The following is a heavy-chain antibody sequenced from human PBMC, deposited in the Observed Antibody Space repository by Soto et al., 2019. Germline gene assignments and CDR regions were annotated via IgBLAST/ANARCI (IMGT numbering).Heavy chain of an antibody. CDR3: ARGDSTTHGDSFDI. CDR2: INHSGST. D-gene: IGHD6-13*01. V-gene: IGHV4-34*01. CDR1: GGSFSGYY. Sequence: SETLSLTCAVYGGSFSGYYWSWIRQPPGKGLEWIGEINHSGSTNYNPSLKSRVTISVDTPKNQFSLQLTYVTAADTAVYYCARGDSTTHGDSFDIWGQGTMVTVSS. J-gene: IGHJ3*02.